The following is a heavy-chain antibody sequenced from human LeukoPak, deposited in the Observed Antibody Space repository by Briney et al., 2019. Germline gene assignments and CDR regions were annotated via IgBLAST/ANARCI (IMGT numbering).Heavy chain of an antibody. V-gene: IGHV3-23*01. D-gene: IGHD4/OR15-4a*01. CDR3: ARRAGAYSHPYDY. Sequence: GGSLRLSCAASGFTFSSYAMSWVRQAPGKGLECISGFSGSGGSTYYADSVKGRFTISRDNSKNTLYLQMNSLRAEDTAVYYCARRAGAYSHPYDYWGQGTLVTVSS. CDR2: FSGSGGST. CDR1: GFTFSSYA. J-gene: IGHJ4*02.